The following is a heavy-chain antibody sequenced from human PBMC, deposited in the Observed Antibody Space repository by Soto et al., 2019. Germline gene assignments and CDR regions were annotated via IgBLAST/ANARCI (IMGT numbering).Heavy chain of an antibody. CDR2: INHSGST. J-gene: IGHJ4*02. D-gene: IGHD2-15*01. Sequence: SETLSLTCAVYGGSFSGYYWSWIRQPPGKGLEWIGEINHSGSTNYNPSLKSRVTISVDTSKNQFSLKLSSVTAADTAVYYCARAAPRYCSGGSCYSGRGYWGQGTLVTVSS. CDR1: GGSFSGYY. V-gene: IGHV4-34*01. CDR3: ARAAPRYCSGGSCYSGRGY.